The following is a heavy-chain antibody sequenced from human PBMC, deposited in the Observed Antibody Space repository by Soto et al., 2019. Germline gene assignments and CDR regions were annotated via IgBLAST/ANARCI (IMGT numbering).Heavy chain of an antibody. CDR2: INPNSGGT. CDR3: ARGTVVVVAAAQNWFDP. V-gene: IGHV1-2*04. CDR1: GYTFTGYY. D-gene: IGHD2-15*01. Sequence: GASVKVSCKASGYTFTGYYMHWVRQAPGQGLEWMGWINPNSGGTNYAQKFQGWVTMTRDTSISTAYMELSRLRSDDTAVYYCARGTVVVVAAAQNWFDPWGQGTLVTVSS. J-gene: IGHJ5*02.